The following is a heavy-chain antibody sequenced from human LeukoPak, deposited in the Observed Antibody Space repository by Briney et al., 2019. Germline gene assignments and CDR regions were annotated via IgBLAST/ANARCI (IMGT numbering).Heavy chain of an antibody. J-gene: IGHJ4*02. CDR3: ARGVEYGDYVLSLDY. Sequence: ETLSLTCAVYGGSFSGYYWSWVRQAPGKGLEWVSSISSGSRYIYYADSVKGRFTISRGNAKNSLYLQMDSLRAEDTAVYYCARGVEYGDYVLSLDYWGQGTLVTVSS. CDR1: GGSFSGYY. D-gene: IGHD4-17*01. CDR2: ISSGSRYI. V-gene: IGHV3-21*01.